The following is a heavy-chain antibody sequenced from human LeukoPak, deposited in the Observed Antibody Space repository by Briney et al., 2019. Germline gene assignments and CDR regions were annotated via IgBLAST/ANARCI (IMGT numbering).Heavy chain of an antibody. Sequence: GGSLRLSCAASGFTFSSYGMHWVRQAPGKGLEWVAFIRYDGSNKYYADSVKGRFTISRDNSKSTLYLQMNSLRAEDTAVYYCAKEGHPYGSGSYYFDYWGQGTLVTVSS. J-gene: IGHJ4*02. CDR1: GFTFSSYG. CDR2: IRYDGSNK. D-gene: IGHD3-10*01. V-gene: IGHV3-30*02. CDR3: AKEGHPYGSGSYYFDY.